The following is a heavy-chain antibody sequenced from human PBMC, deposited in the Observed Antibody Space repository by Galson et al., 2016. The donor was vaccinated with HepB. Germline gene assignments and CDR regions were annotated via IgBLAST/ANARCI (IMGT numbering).Heavy chain of an antibody. CDR2: IILSFGTA. D-gene: IGHD2-2*01. CDR1: GGTFSGFS. CDR3: ASPRGTSWDYFDY. J-gene: IGHJ4*02. Sequence: SVKVSCKASGGTFSGFSIAWVRQAPGEGPEWVGGIILSFGTANYAPKFRGRVTITADGATNTAFWELGGLGSEDTAVYYCASPRGTSWDYFDYWGQGTLVTV. V-gene: IGHV1-69*13.